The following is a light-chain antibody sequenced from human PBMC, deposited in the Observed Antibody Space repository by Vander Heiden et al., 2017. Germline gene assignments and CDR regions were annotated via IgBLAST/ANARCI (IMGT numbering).Light chain of an antibody. Sequence: QSALTQPASVSGSPGHSIPVPCTGSSSDVGGNNHVSWYPQHPGKAPKLIIYEVTNRPSGVSNRFSGTKTGNTASLTIFGLQAEDEADYYYGSYTSSETYVFGTGTTVTVL. CDR1: SSDVGGNNH. J-gene: IGLJ1*01. CDR2: EVT. CDR3: GSYTSSETYV. V-gene: IGLV2-14*01.